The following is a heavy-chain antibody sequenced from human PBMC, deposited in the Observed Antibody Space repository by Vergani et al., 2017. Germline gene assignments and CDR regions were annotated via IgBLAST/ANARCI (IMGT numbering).Heavy chain of an antibody. Sequence: EVQLLESGGGLVQPGGSLRLSCAASGFTFSSYAMSWVRQAPGKGLEWVSAISVSGGSTYYADSVKGRFTISRDNSKNTLYLQMNSLRAEDTAVYYCSREARGFWGLLHFWWCAEGLDYWGQGTLVTVSS. CDR3: SREARGFWGLLHFWWCAEGLDY. V-gene: IGHV3-23*01. CDR2: ISVSGGST. D-gene: IGHD1-26*01. CDR1: GFTFSSYA. J-gene: IGHJ4*02.